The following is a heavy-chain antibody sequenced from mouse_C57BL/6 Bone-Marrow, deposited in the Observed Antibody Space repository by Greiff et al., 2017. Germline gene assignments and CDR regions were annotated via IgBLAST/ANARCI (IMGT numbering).Heavy chain of an antibody. D-gene: IGHD3-2*02. CDR1: GYTFTNYW. CDR3: ASTVDSAGYGGPWVAY. V-gene: IGHV1-63*01. J-gene: IGHJ3*01. CDR2: IYPGGGYT. Sequence: VQLQESGAELVRPGTSVKMSCKASGYTFTNYWIGWAKQRPGPGLEWIGNIYPGGGYTTYNEKFKGKATLTADKSSSTAYMQFSSLTSEDSAIYYGASTVDSAGYGGPWVAYWGQGTLVTVSA.